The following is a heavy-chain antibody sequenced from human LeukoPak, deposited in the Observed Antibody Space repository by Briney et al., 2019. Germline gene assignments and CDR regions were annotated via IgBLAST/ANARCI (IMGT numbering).Heavy chain of an antibody. D-gene: IGHD3-16*01. CDR2: IYTSGTT. CDR1: GGSISSGNYY. J-gene: IGHJ4*02. V-gene: IGHV4-61*02. CDR3: ARGRLGDSFDY. Sequence: PSQTLSLTCTVSGGSISSGNYYWSWIRQPAGKGLEWIGRIYTSGTTNYNPSLKSRVTLSVDTSKNQFSLNLSSVTAADTAVYYCARGRLGDSFDYWGQGTLVTVSP.